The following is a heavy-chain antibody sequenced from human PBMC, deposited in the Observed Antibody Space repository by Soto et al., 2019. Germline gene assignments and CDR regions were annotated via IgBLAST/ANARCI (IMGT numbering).Heavy chain of an antibody. D-gene: IGHD3-9*01. CDR2: FDPEDGET. CDR3: AKGSELRYFDWLYSYFDY. J-gene: IGHJ4*02. V-gene: IGHV1-24*01. Sequence: ASVKVSCKVSGYTLTGLSMHWVRQAPGKGLEWMGGFDPEDGETIYAQKFQGRVTMTEDTSTDTAYMELSSLRSEDTAVYYCAKGSELRYFDWLYSYFDYWGQGTLVTVSS. CDR1: GYTLTGLS.